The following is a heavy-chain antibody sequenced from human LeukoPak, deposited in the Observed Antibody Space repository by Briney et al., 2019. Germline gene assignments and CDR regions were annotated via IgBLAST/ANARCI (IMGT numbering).Heavy chain of an antibody. CDR1: GGSLSSGSYY. V-gene: IGHV4-61*02. J-gene: IGHJ6*03. CDR2: IYTSGST. Sequence: SETLSLTRTVPGGSLSSGSYYGSWARQPAGKGLEWIGRIYTSGSTTYNPSLKSRVTISVETSKNQFSLKLSSVTAADTAVYYCARASRGTVFNLWYYYIDVWGKGTTVTVSS. D-gene: IGHD3-10*01. CDR3: ARASRGTVFNLWYYYIDV.